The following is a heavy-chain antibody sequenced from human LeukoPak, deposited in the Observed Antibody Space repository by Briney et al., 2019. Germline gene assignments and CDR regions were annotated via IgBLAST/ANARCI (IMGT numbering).Heavy chain of an antibody. D-gene: IGHD3-16*01. Sequence: SETLSLTCTVSGGSIRSYYWSWIRQPPGKGLEWIGYIYYSGSTNYNPSLKSRVTISVDTSKNQFSLKLSSVTAADTAVYYCAREGSRFLLYNWFDPWGQGTLVTVSS. CDR2: IYYSGST. V-gene: IGHV4-59*01. CDR3: AREGSRFLLYNWFDP. CDR1: GGSIRSYY. J-gene: IGHJ5*02.